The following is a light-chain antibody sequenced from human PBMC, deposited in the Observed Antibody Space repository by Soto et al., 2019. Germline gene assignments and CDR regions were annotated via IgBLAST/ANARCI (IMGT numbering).Light chain of an antibody. J-gene: IGLJ2*01. Sequence: QSVLTQPPSVSAAPGQKVTISCSGSSSNIGNNYVSWYQQLPGTAPKLLIYENNKRPSGIPDRFSGSKSGTSATLGITGLQTGDEADYDCGTWDSSLSAVVFGGGTQLTVL. CDR2: ENN. CDR3: GTWDSSLSAVV. V-gene: IGLV1-51*02. CDR1: SSNIGNNY.